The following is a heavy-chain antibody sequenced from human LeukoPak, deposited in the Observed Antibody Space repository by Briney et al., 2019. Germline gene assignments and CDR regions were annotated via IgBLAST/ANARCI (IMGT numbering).Heavy chain of an antibody. CDR3: ARADYSGTVYSPFDY. D-gene: IGHD3/OR15-3a*01. J-gene: IGHJ4*02. CDR2: IYRGGTT. V-gene: IGHV3-66*01. CDR1: GFTVITNL. Sequence: PGGSLRLSCAASGFTVITNLMAWVRQAPGKGLQWVSIIYRGGTTYYADSVNGRFTISRDNSDTMYLQMESLTAEDTAVYYCARADYSGTVYSPFDYWGQGILVTVSS.